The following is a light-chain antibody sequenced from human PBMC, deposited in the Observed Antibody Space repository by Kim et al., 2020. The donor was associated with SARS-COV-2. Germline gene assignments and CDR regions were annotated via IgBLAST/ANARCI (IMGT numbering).Light chain of an antibody. Sequence: SYELTQPPSVSVSPGQTASITCSGDKLGDKYACWYQQKPGQSPVLVIYQDSKRPSRIPERFSGSNSGNTATLTISGTQAMDEADYYCQARDSSTVVFGGG. CDR2: QDS. CDR3: QARDSSTVV. V-gene: IGLV3-1*01. CDR1: KLGDKY. J-gene: IGLJ2*01.